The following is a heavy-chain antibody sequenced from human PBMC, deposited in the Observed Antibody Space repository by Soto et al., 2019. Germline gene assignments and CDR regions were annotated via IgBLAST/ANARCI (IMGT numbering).Heavy chain of an antibody. V-gene: IGHV4-4*02. D-gene: IGHD6-13*01. CDR2: IYHRGST. J-gene: IGHJ4*02. CDR1: GDSISSSNW. CDR3: TRVAAAGASAAAGASDY. Sequence: QVQLQESGPGLVKPSGTLSLTCAVSGDSISSSNWWSWVRQAPGKGLELIGEIYHRGSTNYNPSLKSRVTISVDKSKNQFSLKVTSVTAADTAVYYCTRVAAAGASAAAGASDYWGQGTLVTVSS.